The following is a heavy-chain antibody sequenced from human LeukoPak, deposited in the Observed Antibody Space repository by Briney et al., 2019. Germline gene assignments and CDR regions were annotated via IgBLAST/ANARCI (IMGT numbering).Heavy chain of an antibody. Sequence: PSETLSLTCTVSGDSINYYYWSWIRQSPGKGLEWIGFAYYNRGAKYNPSLKSRVTISVDMSKNQFSLKVSSVTAADTAIYYCARKGGHFDYWGQGTLVTVSS. J-gene: IGHJ4*02. D-gene: IGHD2-15*01. CDR3: ARKGGHFDY. CDR1: GDSINYYY. CDR2: AYYNRGA. V-gene: IGHV4-59*01.